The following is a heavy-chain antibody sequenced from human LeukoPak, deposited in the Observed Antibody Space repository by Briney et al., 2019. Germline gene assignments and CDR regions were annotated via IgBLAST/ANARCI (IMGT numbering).Heavy chain of an antibody. CDR1: GYPFTNFD. V-gene: IGHV1-2*02. CDR3: ARDPPPPAARLGY. D-gene: IGHD6-6*01. CDR2: INPNSGGT. Sequence: ASVRVPCKAAGYPFTNFDINWVRQTAGRGLEWMGWINPNSGGTNYAQKFQGRVTMTRDTSISTAYMELSRLRSDDTAVYYCARDPPPPAARLGYWGQGTLVTVSS. J-gene: IGHJ4*02.